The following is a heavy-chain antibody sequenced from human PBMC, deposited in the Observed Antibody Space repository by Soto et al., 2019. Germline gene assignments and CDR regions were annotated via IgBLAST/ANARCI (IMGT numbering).Heavy chain of an antibody. CDR2: INAGNGNT. J-gene: IGHJ6*02. CDR3: ARERNYYYYGMDV. V-gene: IGHV1-3*01. Sequence: GQGLEWMGWINAGNGNTKYSQKFQGRVTITRDTSASTAYMELSSLRSEDTAVYYCARERNYYYYGMDVWGQGTTVTVSS.